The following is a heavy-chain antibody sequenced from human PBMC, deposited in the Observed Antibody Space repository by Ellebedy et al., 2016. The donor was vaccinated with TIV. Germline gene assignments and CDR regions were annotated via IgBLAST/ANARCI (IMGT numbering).Heavy chain of an antibody. J-gene: IGHJ3*02. D-gene: IGHD3-22*01. CDR3: ARAYYYDTSGYVSDAFDI. V-gene: IGHV4-39*01. CDR2: IYYSGTT. Sequence: SETLSLTCTLSGGSISSNTYSWGWIRQPPGKGLEWIGTIYYSGTTFYNPSLKSRVTISVDTSKKQFSLKLKSVTAADTAVYYCARAYYYDTSGYVSDAFDIWGQGTLVTVSS. CDR1: GGSISSNTYS.